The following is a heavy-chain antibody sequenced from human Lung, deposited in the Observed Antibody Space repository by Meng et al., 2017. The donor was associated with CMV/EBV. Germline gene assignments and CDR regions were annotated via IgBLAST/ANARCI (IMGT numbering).Heavy chain of an antibody. D-gene: IGHD6-13*01. CDR1: GGSISSSSYY. CDR2: IYYSGST. Sequence: SETLSLXCTVSGGSISSSSYYWGWIRQPPGKGLEWIGSIYYSGSTYYNPSLKSRVTISVDTSKNQFSLKLSSVTAADTAVYYCARQTDTEGIAAAPDVWGQRTTVTVSS. V-gene: IGHV4-39*01. CDR3: ARQTDTEGIAAAPDV. J-gene: IGHJ6*01.